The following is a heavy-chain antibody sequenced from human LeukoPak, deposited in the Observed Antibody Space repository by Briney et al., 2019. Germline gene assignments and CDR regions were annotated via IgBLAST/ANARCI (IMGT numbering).Heavy chain of an antibody. CDR1: GGSFSCYY. J-gene: IGHJ5*02. D-gene: IGHD1-7*01. Sequence: PSETLSLTCAVYGGSFSCYYWSWIRQPPGKGLEWNGAINHSGSTNYNPSLKGRVTQSVDQSKNQYSPKQGAVTAHGPVVLYWARVRPRPQLLTWDWFDPWGQGTLVTVSA. CDR3: ARVRPRPQLLTWDWFDP. V-gene: IGHV4-34*01. CDR2: INHSGST.